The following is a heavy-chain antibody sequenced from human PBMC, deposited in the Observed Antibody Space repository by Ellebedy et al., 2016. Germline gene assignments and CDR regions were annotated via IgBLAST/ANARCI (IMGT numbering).Heavy chain of an antibody. CDR2: ISHDGRYK. V-gene: IGHV3-30*03. D-gene: IGHD4-17*01. CDR3: SYGDYVSYQYGMDV. CDR1: GFSSRNYG. Sequence: GESLKISXTASGFSSRNYGFHWVRQAPGKGLEWVALISHDGRYKFYADSVKGRLTISRDNSRNTVYLQMNNLTTEDTAAYYCSYGDYVSYQYGMDVWGQGTTVIVSS. J-gene: IGHJ6*02.